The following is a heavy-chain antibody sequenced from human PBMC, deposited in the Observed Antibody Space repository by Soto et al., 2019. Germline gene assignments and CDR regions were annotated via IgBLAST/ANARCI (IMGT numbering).Heavy chain of an antibody. J-gene: IGHJ4*02. D-gene: IGHD1-7*01. V-gene: IGHV3-30*18. CDR3: AKDRPRYGWNYNIDY. CDR2: ISYDGSNK. CDR1: GFTFSSYG. Sequence: QVQLVESGGGVVQPGRSLRLSCAASGFTFSSYGMHWVRQAPGKGLEWVAVISYDGSNKYYADSMKGRFTISRDNSKNTLYLQMNSLRAEDTAVYYCAKDRPRYGWNYNIDYWGQGTLVTVSS.